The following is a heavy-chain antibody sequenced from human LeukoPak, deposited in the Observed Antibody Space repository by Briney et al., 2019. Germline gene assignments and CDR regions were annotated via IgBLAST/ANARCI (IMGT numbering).Heavy chain of an antibody. CDR3: AKDRQWELADEYYFDY. J-gene: IGHJ4*02. CDR2: ISGSGGST. Sequence: GGSLRLSCAASGFTFSSYAMSWVRQAPGKGLEWVSAISGSGGSTYYADSVKGRFTISRDNSKNTLYLQMNSLRAEDTAVYYCAKDRQWELADEYYFDYWGQGTLVTVSS. D-gene: IGHD1-26*01. V-gene: IGHV3-23*01. CDR1: GFTFSSYA.